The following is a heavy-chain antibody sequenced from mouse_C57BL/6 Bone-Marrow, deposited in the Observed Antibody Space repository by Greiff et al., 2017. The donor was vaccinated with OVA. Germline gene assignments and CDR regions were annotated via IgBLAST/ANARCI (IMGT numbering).Heavy chain of an antibody. J-gene: IGHJ3*01. D-gene: IGHD2-2*01. CDR2: IWTGGGT. CDR3: ARTFYYGYDGGFAY. V-gene: IGHV2-9-1*01. CDR1: GFSLTSYA. Sequence: VKLVESGPGLVAPSQSLSITCTVSGFSLTSYAISWVRQPPGKGLEWLGVIWTGGGTNYNSALKSRLSISKDNSKSQVFLKMNSLQTDDTARYYCARTFYYGYDGGFAYWGQGTLVTVSA.